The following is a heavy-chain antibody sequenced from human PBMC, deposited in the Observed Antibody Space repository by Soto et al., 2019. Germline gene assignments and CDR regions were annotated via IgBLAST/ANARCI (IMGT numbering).Heavy chain of an antibody. CDR2: ISAYNGNT. D-gene: IGHD6-13*01. J-gene: IGHJ5*02. Sequence: ASVKVSCKASGYTFTSYGISWVRQAPGQGLEWKKRISAYNGNTNYAQKLQGKVTMTTDTSTSTAYMELRSLRSDDTAVYYCARDLSNRPNWFDPWGQGTPVTVSS. V-gene: IGHV1-18*01. CDR3: ARDLSNRPNWFDP. CDR1: GYTFTSYG.